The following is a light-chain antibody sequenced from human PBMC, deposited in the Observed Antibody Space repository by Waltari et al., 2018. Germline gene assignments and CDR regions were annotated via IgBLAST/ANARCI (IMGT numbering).Light chain of an antibody. CDR3: QHYGSSPPPT. V-gene: IGKV3-20*01. CDR2: GAS. J-gene: IGKJ3*01. Sequence: DIVMTQSPLSLPVTPGEPASISCRASQSVSSSYLAWYQQKPGQAPRLLIYGASSRATGIPDRFSGSGSGTDFTLTISRLEPEDFAVYYCQHYGSSPPPTFGPGTKVDIK. CDR1: QSVSSSY.